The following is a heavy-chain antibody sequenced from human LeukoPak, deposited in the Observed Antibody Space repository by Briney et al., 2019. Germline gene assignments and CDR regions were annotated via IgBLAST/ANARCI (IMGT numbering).Heavy chain of an antibody. V-gene: IGHV1-46*01. CDR1: GYTFTSYY. J-gene: IGHJ4*02. CDR2: INPGGGST. Sequence: WASVKVSCKASGYTFTSYYFHWVRQAPGQGLEWMEIINPGGGSTTYAQKFQGRVTMTRDTSTSTVYMELSSLRSEDTAVYYCARDRGYYDSSGYFGERSIYFDYWGPGTLVTVSS. D-gene: IGHD3-22*01. CDR3: ARDRGYYDSSGYFGERSIYFDY.